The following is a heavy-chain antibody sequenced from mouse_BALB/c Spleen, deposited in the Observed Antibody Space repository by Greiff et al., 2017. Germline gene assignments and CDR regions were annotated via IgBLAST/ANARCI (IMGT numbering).Heavy chain of an antibody. CDR3: APQLGWFAY. D-gene: IGHD4-1*02. CDR2: ISSGGSYT. CDR1: GFTFSSYA. V-gene: IGHV5-9-3*01. J-gene: IGHJ3*01. Sequence: EVKLVESGGGLVKPGGSLKLSCAASGFTFSSYAMSWVRQTPEKRLEWVATISSGGSYTYYPDSVKGRFTISRDNAKNTLYLQMSSLRSEDTAMYYCAPQLGWFAYWGQGTLVTVSA.